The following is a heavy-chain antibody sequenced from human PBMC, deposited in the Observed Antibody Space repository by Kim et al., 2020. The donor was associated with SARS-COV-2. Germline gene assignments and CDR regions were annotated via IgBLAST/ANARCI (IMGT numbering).Heavy chain of an antibody. CDR1: GFTFSSYA. J-gene: IGHJ6*02. V-gene: IGHV3-23*01. Sequence: GGSLRLSCAASGFTFSSYAMSWVRQAPGKGLEWVSAISGSGGSTYYADSVKGRFTISRDNSKNTLYLQMNSLRAEDTAVYYCAKEGYYDYVWGPLKGGMDVWGQGTTVTVSS. CDR2: ISGSGGST. D-gene: IGHD3-16*01. CDR3: AKEGYYDYVWGPLKGGMDV.